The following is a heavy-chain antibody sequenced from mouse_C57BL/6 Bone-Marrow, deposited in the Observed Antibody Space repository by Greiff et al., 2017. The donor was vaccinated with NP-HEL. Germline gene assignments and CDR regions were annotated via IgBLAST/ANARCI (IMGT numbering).Heavy chain of an antibody. CDR2: IDPNSGGT. V-gene: IGHV1-72*01. J-gene: IGHJ4*01. Sequence: VQLQQSGAELVKPGASVKLSCKASGYTFTSYWLHWVKQRPGRGLEWIGRIDPNSGGTKYNEKFKSKATLTVDKPSSTAYMQLSSLTSEDSAVYYWARRFITTVVATDYAMDYWGQGTSVTVSS. CDR1: GYTFTSYW. D-gene: IGHD1-1*01. CDR3: ARRFITTVVATDYAMDY.